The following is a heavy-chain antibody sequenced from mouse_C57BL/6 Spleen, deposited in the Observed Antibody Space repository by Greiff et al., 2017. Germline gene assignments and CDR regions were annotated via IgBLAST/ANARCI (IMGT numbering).Heavy chain of an antibody. J-gene: IGHJ3*01. CDR2: INPSTGGT. D-gene: IGHD6-1*01. CDR3: ARARVPRREAWFAY. CDR1: GYSFTGYY. Sequence: EVQLQQSGPELVKPGASVKISCKASGYSFTGYYMNWVKQSPEKSLEWIGDINPSTGGTTYNQKLKAKATLTVAKATSTAYMQLKSLTSKDYAIYYYARARVPRREAWFAYWGQGTLVTVSA. V-gene: IGHV1-42*01.